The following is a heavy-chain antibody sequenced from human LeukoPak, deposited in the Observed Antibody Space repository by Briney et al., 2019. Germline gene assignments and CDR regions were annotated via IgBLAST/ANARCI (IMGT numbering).Heavy chain of an antibody. D-gene: IGHD3-10*01. V-gene: IGHV3-23*01. J-gene: IGHJ4*02. Sequence: PGRSLRLSCAASGFTLGSYAMSWVRQAPGKGLEWVSAISGSGGSTYYADSVKGRFTISRDNSKNTLYLQMNSLRAEDTAVYYCAKNRGNYYGSGSYYLDYWGQGTLVTVSS. CDR2: ISGSGGST. CDR1: GFTLGSYA. CDR3: AKNRGNYYGSGSYYLDY.